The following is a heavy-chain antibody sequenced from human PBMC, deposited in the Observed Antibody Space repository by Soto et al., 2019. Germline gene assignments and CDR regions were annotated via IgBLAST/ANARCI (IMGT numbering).Heavy chain of an antibody. D-gene: IGHD6-19*01. CDR1: GFTFSSYG. J-gene: IGHJ6*02. Sequence: GGSLRLSCAASGFTFSSYGMHWVRQAPGKGLEWVAVISYDGSNKYYADSVKGRFTISRDNSKNTLYLQMNSLRAEDTAVYYCAKGSQWPAPYYSYVMAVWGQGTTVTVSS. V-gene: IGHV3-30*18. CDR2: ISYDGSNK. CDR3: AKGSQWPAPYYSYVMAV.